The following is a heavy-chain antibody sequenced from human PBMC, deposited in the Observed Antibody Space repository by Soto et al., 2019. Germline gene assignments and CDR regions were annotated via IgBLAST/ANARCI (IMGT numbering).Heavy chain of an antibody. CDR3: ARVNEYYYDSSGPLRAFDI. J-gene: IGHJ3*02. CDR2: IYHSGST. Sequence: QLQLQESGSGLVKPSQTLSLTCAVSGGSISSGGYSWSWIRQPPGKGLEWIGYIYHSGSTYYNPSLKSRVTISVDRSKNQFSLKLSSVTAADTAVYYCARVNEYYYDSSGPLRAFDIWGQGTMVTVSS. V-gene: IGHV4-30-2*01. D-gene: IGHD3-22*01. CDR1: GGSISSGGYS.